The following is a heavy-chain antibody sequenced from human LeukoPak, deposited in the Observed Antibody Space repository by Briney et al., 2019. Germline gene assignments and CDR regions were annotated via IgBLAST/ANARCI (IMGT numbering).Heavy chain of an antibody. J-gene: IGHJ4*02. CDR2: IRYDGSNK. V-gene: IGHV3-30*02. CDR1: GFTFSSYG. D-gene: IGHD6-6*01. Sequence: GGSLRLSCAASGFTFSSYGMHWVRQAPGKGLEWVAFIRYDGSNKYYADSVKGRFTISRDNSKNTLYLQMNSLRAEDTAVYYCAKGEGEYSSSSDGFFDYWGQGTLVTVSS. CDR3: AKGEGEYSSSSDGFFDY.